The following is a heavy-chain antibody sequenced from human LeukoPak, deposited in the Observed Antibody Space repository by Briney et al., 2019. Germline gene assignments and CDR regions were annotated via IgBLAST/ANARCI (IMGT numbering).Heavy chain of an antibody. D-gene: IGHD3-16*01. J-gene: IGHJ6*03. CDR3: ASDGASFNYYYMDV. CDR1: GFTFSSYA. CDR2: ISYDGSNK. V-gene: IGHV3-30-3*01. Sequence: PGGSLRLSCAASGFTFSSYAMHWVRQAPGKGLEWVAVISYDGSNKYYADSVKGRFTISRDNSKNTLYLQMNSLRAEDTAVYYCASDGASFNYYYMDVWGKGTTVTVSS.